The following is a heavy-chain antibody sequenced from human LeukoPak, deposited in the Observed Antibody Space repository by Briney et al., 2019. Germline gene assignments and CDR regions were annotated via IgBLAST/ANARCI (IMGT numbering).Heavy chain of an antibody. CDR3: AKLPTGFPNWFDP. J-gene: IGHJ5*02. CDR1: GCSVISGHYC. Sequence: PSETLSLTCTVSGCSVISGHYCWRWVRQPPGRDLGWIASVHFNGQTYSNPSLSGRVTMSIATSKTQSSLKLTSLTAADTAVYYCAKLPTGFPNWFDPWGQGTLVTVSS. CDR2: VHFNGQT. D-gene: IGHD3-10*01. V-gene: IGHV4-39*01.